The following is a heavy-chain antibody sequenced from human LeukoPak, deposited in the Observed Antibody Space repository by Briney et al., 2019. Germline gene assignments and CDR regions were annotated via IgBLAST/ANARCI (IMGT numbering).Heavy chain of an antibody. J-gene: IGHJ4*02. Sequence: GASVKVSCKASGYTFTGYYMHWVRQAPGQGLEWMGWINPNSGGTNYAQKFQGRVTMTRDTSISTAYMELSRLRSDDTAVYYCAREIVGKMAASFYFDYWGQGTLVTVSS. CDR3: AREIVGKMAASFYFDY. CDR1: GYTFTGYY. CDR2: INPNSGGT. V-gene: IGHV1-2*02. D-gene: IGHD5-24*01.